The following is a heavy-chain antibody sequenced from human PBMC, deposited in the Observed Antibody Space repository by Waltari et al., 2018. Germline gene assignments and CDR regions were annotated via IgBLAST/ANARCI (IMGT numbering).Heavy chain of an antibody. CDR3: ARVATPLDYGMDV. Sequence: QLQLQESGPGLVKPSETLSLTCTVSGGSISSSSYYWGWIRQPPGKGLEWIGSIYYRGSTYYNPSLKCRVTISGDRSQNQFSLKLSSVTAADTAVYYCARVATPLDYGMDVWGQGTTVTVSS. D-gene: IGHD5-12*01. CDR2: IYYRGST. J-gene: IGHJ6*02. CDR1: GGSISSSSYY. V-gene: IGHV4-39*07.